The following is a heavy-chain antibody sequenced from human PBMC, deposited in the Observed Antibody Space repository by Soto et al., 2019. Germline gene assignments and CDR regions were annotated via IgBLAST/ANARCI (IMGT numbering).Heavy chain of an antibody. CDR2: IYYSGST. Sequence: SETLSLTCTVSGGSISSGGYYWSWIRQHPGKGLEWIGYIYYSGSTYYNPSLKSRVTISVDTSKNQFSLKLSSVTASDTAVYYCALMRSYGDYVRWFDPWGQGTLVTVSS. D-gene: IGHD4-17*01. J-gene: IGHJ5*02. CDR3: ALMRSYGDYVRWFDP. V-gene: IGHV4-31*03. CDR1: GGSISSGGYY.